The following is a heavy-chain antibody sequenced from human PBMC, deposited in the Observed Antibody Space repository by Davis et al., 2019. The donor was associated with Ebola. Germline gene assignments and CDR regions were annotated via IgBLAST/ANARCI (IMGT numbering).Heavy chain of an antibody. V-gene: IGHV1-46*01. D-gene: IGHD3-10*01. CDR1: GYTFTGFY. J-gene: IGHJ4*02. CDR3: VRALRGWGDFDY. Sequence: ASVKVSCKASGYTFTGFYIHWARQAPGQGLEWMGIINPSGGTPTYAQKFQGRVTMTRDTSTNTLYMELSSLTSGDTAVYYCVRALRGWGDFDYWGQGTLVTVSS. CDR2: INPSGGTP.